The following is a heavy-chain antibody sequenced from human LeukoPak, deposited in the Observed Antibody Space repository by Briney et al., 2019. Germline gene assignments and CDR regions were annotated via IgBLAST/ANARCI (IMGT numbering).Heavy chain of an antibody. D-gene: IGHD1-14*01. CDR3: AKDLSLSPTSP. V-gene: IGHV3-23*01. CDR1: GFTFSSYA. J-gene: IGHJ5*02. Sequence: GGSLRPSCAASGFTFSSYAMSWVRQAPGKGLEWVSAISGSGGSTYYAGSVKGRFTISRDNSKNTLYLQMNSLRAEDTAVYYCAKDLSLSPTSPWGQRTMVTVSS. CDR2: ISGSGGST.